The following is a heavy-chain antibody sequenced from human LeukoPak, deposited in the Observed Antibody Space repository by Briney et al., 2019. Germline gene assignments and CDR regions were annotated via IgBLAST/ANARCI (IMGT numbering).Heavy chain of an antibody. Sequence: GASVKVSCKASGYTFTSYDINWVRQATGQGLEWMGWMNPNSGNTGYAQKFQGRVTMTRNTSISTAYMELSSLRSEDTAVYYCARKCLDLWSGSYYFDYWGQGTLVTVSS. CDR2: MNPNSGNT. CDR3: ARKCLDLWSGSYYFDY. V-gene: IGHV1-8*01. J-gene: IGHJ4*02. D-gene: IGHD3-3*01. CDR1: GYTFTSYD.